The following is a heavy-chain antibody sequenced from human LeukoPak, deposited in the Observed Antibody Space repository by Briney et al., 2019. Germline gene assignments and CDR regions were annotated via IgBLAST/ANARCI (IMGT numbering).Heavy chain of an antibody. J-gene: IGHJ4*02. CDR3: ARGTESSVRY. CDR2: INTYNGNT. V-gene: IGHV1-18*01. CDR1: GYTFTSYG. Sequence: ASVKVSCKASGYTFTSYGITWVRQAPGQGLEWLGWINTYNGNTDYAQKLQGRVTMTADTSTSTAYMELRSLRSDDTAVYYCARGTESSVRYWGQGTLVTVSS. D-gene: IGHD6-25*01.